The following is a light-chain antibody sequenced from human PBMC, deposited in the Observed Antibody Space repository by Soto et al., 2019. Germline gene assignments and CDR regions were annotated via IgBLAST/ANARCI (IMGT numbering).Light chain of an antibody. CDR1: QSISSW. J-gene: IGKJ1*01. Sequence: DIQMTQSPSTVSASVGDRVTITCRASQSISSWLVWYQQKPGKAPNLLIYKASSLESGVPSRFSGSGSGTEFTLTISSLQPDDFATYYCQQYNIYPWTFGQGTKVEIK. V-gene: IGKV1-5*03. CDR2: KAS. CDR3: QQYNIYPWT.